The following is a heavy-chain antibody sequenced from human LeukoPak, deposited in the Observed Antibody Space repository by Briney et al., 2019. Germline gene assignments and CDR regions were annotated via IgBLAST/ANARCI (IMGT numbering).Heavy chain of an antibody. CDR3: ARGGYGDRIDY. D-gene: IGHD4-17*01. CDR1: GYTFIRYY. CDR2: INPSGGST. V-gene: IGHV1-46*01. J-gene: IGHJ4*02. Sequence: GASVKVSCKASGYTFIRYYMHWVRQAPGQGLEWMGIINPSGGSTSYAQKFQGRVTMIRDTSTSTVYMELSRLRSEDTAVYYCARGGYGDRIDYWGQGTLVSVSS.